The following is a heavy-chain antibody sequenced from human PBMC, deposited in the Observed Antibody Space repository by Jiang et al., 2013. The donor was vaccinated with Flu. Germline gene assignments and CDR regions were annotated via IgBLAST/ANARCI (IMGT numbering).Heavy chain of an antibody. Sequence: VQLLESGGGLVQPGGSLRLSCVASGFTFSDFFMTWIRQAPGKGLEWISYSSNSGNTRNYADSVKGRFTISRDNAKNTLFLQMESLRVEDTGVYYCARELAGGFGDSPPDFWGQGSPVTVSS. J-gene: IGHJ4*02. D-gene: IGHD4-17*01. V-gene: IGHV3-11*01. CDR3: ARELAGGFGDSPPDF. CDR1: GFTFSDFF. CDR2: SSNSGNTR.